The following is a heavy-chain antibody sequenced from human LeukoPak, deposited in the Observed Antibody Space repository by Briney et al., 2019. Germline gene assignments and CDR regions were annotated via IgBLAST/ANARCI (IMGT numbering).Heavy chain of an antibody. J-gene: IGHJ6*02. CDR3: ARDRYYGSESYYNYYYYGMDV. Sequence: GGSLRLSCAASGFTVSSNYMSWVRQAPGKGLEWVSVIYSGGSTYYADSVKGRFTISRDNSKNTLYLQMNNLRAEDTAVYYCARDRYYGSESYYNYYYYGMDVWGQGTTVTVSS. D-gene: IGHD3-10*01. V-gene: IGHV3-66*01. CDR2: IYSGGST. CDR1: GFTVSSNY.